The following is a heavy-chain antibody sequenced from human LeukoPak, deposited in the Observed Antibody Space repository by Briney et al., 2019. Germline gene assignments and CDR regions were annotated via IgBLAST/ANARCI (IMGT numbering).Heavy chain of an antibody. CDR2: ISAYNGNT. J-gene: IGHJ4*02. V-gene: IGHV1-18*01. CDR1: GYTFTSYG. Sequence: ASVKVSCKASGYTFTSYGIGWVRQAPGQGLEWMGWISAYNGNTNYAQKLQGRVTMTTDTSTSTAYMELRSLRSDDTAVYYCAREYYGSGSYYNGLDYWGQGTLVTVSS. CDR3: AREYYGSGSYYNGLDY. D-gene: IGHD3-10*01.